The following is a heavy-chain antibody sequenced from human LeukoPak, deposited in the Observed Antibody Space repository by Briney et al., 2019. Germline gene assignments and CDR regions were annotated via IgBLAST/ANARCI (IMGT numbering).Heavy chain of an antibody. Sequence: PSETLSLTCAVYGGSFSGYYWSWIRQPPGKGLEWIGEINHSGSTNYNPSLKSRVTISVDTSKNQFSLKLSSVTAADTAVYYCARDRFGGGSWNYFDYWGQGTLVTVSS. CDR1: GGSFSGYY. J-gene: IGHJ4*02. CDR3: ARDRFGGGSWNYFDY. D-gene: IGHD2-15*01. V-gene: IGHV4-34*01. CDR2: INHSGST.